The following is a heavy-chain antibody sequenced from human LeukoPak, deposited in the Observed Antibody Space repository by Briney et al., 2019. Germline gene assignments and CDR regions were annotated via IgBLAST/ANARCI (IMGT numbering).Heavy chain of an antibody. J-gene: IGHJ4*02. CDR3: ARAPKTTYSSSWYPHIDY. CDR2: MNPNSGNT. CDR1: GYTFSDYY. Sequence: ASVKVSCKTSGYTFSDYYIHWIRQAPGQGLEWVGWMNPNSGNTGYAQKFQGRVTITRNTSISTAYMELSSLRSEDTAVYYCARAPKTTYSSSWYPHIDYWGQGTLVTVSS. D-gene: IGHD6-13*01. V-gene: IGHV1-8*03.